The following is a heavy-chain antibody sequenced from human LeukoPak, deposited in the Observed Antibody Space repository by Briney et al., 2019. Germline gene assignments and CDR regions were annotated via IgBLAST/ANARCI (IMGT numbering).Heavy chain of an antibody. CDR3: ARASGGYELINYFDY. Sequence: GGSLRLSCAASGFTFSSYSMNWVRQAPGKGLEWVSYISSSSSTIYYADSVKGRFTISRDNAKNSLYLQMNSLRAEDTAVYYCARASGGYELINYFDYWGQGTLVTVSS. CDR2: ISSSSSTI. D-gene: IGHD5-12*01. J-gene: IGHJ4*02. CDR1: GFTFSSYS. V-gene: IGHV3-48*01.